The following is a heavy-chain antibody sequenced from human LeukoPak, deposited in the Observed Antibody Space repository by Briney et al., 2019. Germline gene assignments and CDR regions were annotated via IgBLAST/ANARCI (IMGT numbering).Heavy chain of an antibody. CDR1: GFTFSSYG. CDR3: AKDRRGSSSWYSFDY. J-gene: IGHJ4*02. Sequence: GGTLRLSCAASGFTFSSYGMSWVRQAPGKGLEWVSAISGSGGSTYYADSVKGRFTISRDNSKNTLYLQMNSLRAEDTAVYYCAKDRRGSSSWYSFDYWGQGTLVTVSS. V-gene: IGHV3-23*01. D-gene: IGHD6-13*01. CDR2: ISGSGGST.